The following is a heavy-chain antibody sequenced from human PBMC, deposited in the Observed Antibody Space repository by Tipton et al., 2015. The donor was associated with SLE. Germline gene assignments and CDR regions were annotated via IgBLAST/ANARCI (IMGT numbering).Heavy chain of an antibody. CDR3: ARALYCGGDCAPYWYCDL. CDR1: GFTFSSYS. D-gene: IGHD2-21*01. J-gene: IGHJ2*01. Sequence: SLRLSCAASGFTFSSYSMNWVRQAPGKGLEWVSSISSSSSYIYYADSVKGRFTISRDNAKNSLYLQMNSLRAEDTAVYYCARALYCGGDCAPYWYCDLWGHGTLVTVSS. V-gene: IGHV3-21*01. CDR2: ISSSSSYI.